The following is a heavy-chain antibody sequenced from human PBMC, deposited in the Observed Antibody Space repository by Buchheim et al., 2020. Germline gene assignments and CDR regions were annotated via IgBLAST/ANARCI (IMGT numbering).Heavy chain of an antibody. CDR2: ISYDGSNK. CDR3: ARGRASDIVVVVAASDKTSDNWFDP. J-gene: IGHJ5*02. Sequence: QVQLVESGGGVVQPGRSLRLSCAASGFTFSSYAMHWVRQAPGKGLEWVAVISYDGSNKYYADSVKGRFTISRDNSKNTLYLQMNSLRAEDTAVYYCARGRASDIVVVVAASDKTSDNWFDPWGKGTL. CDR1: GFTFSSYA. D-gene: IGHD2-15*01. V-gene: IGHV3-30*04.